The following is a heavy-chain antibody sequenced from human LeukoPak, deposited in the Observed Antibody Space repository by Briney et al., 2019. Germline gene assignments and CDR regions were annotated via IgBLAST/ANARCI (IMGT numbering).Heavy chain of an antibody. CDR1: GYTFSNYG. CDR2: ISAYNGNT. V-gene: IGHV1-18*01. Sequence: GASVKVSCRASGYTFSNYGITWVRQAPGQGLEWMGWISAYNGNTNYAQKLQGRVTMTTDTSTSTAYMELRGLRSDDTAVYYCARTWIQLWPGTADYWGQGTLVTVSS. CDR3: ARTWIQLWPGTADY. D-gene: IGHD5-18*01. J-gene: IGHJ4*02.